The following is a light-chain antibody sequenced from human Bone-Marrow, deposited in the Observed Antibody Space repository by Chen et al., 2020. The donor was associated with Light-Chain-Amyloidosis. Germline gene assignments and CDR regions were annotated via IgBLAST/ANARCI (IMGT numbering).Light chain of an antibody. V-gene: IGLV3-21*02. Sequence: SYVLTQPSSVSVAPGQTATIACGGNNIGSTSVHGYQQTPGQAPLLVVSDYSDRPSGIPGRWSGSNAGNTATLTISRVEAGDEADYYCQVWDRSSDRPVFGGGTKLTVL. CDR2: DYS. CDR3: QVWDRSSDRPV. CDR1: NIGSTS. J-gene: IGLJ3*02.